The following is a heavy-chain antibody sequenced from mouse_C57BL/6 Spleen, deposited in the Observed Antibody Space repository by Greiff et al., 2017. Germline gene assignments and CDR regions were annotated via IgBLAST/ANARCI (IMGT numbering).Heavy chain of an antibody. CDR3: TRLTAQATAWFAY. D-gene: IGHD3-2*02. V-gene: IGHV1-15*01. Sequence: VQLQQSGAELVRPGASVTLSCKASGYTFTDYEMHWVKQTPVHGLEWIGAIDPETGGTAYNQKFKGKAILTADKSSSTAYMELRSLTSEDSAVYYCTRLTAQATAWFAYWGQGTLVTVSA. CDR1: GYTFTDYE. CDR2: IDPETGGT. J-gene: IGHJ3*01.